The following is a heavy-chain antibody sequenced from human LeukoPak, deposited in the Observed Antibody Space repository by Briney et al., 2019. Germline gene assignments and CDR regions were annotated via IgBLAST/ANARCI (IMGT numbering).Heavy chain of an antibody. Sequence: SETLSLTCTVSGGSTSSYYWSWIRQPPGKGLEWIGYIYYSGSTNYNPSLKSRVTISVDTSKNQFSLKLSSVTAADTAVYYCARHVLPTPWFDPWGQGTLVTVSS. CDR3: ARHVLPTPWFDP. J-gene: IGHJ5*02. D-gene: IGHD3-10*01. CDR2: IYYSGST. CDR1: GGSTSSYY. V-gene: IGHV4-59*08.